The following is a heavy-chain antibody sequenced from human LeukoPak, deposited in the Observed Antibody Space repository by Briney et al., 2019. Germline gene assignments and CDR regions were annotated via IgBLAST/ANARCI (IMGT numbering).Heavy chain of an antibody. Sequence: SETLSLTCTVSGGSISSHYWSWIRQPPGKGLEWIGHIYYSGGTNYNPSLKSRVTISVDTSKNQFSLKLTSVAAADTAVYYCARAGGDPHYYYYYYMDVWGKGTPVTVSS. CDR1: GGSISSHY. V-gene: IGHV4-59*11. D-gene: IGHD2-21*02. CDR2: IYYSGGT. J-gene: IGHJ6*03. CDR3: ARAGGDPHYYYYYYMDV.